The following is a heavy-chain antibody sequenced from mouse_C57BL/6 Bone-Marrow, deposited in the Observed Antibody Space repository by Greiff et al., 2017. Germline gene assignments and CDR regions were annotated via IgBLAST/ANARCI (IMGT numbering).Heavy chain of an antibody. CDR2: IHPNSGST. V-gene: IGHV1-64*01. J-gene: IGHJ1*03. D-gene: IGHD2-4*01. CDR1: GYTFTSYW. CDR3: ARTRLRRGAGWYFDV. Sequence: QVHVKQSGAELVKPGASVKLSCKASGYTFTSYWMHWVKQRPGQGLEWIGMIHPNSGSTNYNEKFKSKATLTVDKSSSTAYMQLSSLTSEDSAVYYCARTRLRRGAGWYFDVWGTGTTVTVSS.